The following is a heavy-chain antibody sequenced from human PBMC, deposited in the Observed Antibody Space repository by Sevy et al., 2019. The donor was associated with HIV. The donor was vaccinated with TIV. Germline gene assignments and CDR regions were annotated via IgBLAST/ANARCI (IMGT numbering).Heavy chain of an antibody. CDR2: IGTAGDT. CDR1: GFSFGDYD. Sequence: GGSLRLSCAASGFSFGDYDMHWVRQLSGKGLEWVSSIGTAGDTYYLGSVEGRFTISRENATNSVYLQMRSVRAGDTATYYCVRGSPSGSEILRGSPNADNWYFDLWGRGTLVTVSS. CDR3: VRGSPSGSEILRGSPNADNWYFDL. V-gene: IGHV3-13*01. J-gene: IGHJ2*01. D-gene: IGHD3-10*01.